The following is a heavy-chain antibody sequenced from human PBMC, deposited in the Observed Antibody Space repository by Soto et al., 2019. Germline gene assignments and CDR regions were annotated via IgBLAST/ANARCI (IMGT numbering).Heavy chain of an antibody. J-gene: IGHJ2*01. V-gene: IGHV3-30*18. Sequence: QVQLVESGGGVVQPGRSLRLSCAASGFTFSSYGMHWVRQAPGKGLEWVAVISYDGSNKDYADSVKGRFTISRDNSKNTRYLQMNSLRAEDTAVYYCAKEGREEKGYLDLWGRGTLVTVSS. CDR3: AKEGREEKGYLDL. D-gene: IGHD1-26*01. CDR1: GFTFSSYG. CDR2: ISYDGSNK.